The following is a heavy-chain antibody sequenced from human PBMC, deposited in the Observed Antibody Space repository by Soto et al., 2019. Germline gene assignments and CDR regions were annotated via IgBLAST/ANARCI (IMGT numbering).Heavy chain of an antibody. CDR2: MNPNSGNT. Sequence: GASVKVSCKASGYTFTSYDINWVRQATGQGLEWMGWMNPNSGNTGYAQKFQGRVTMTRNTSISTAYMELSSLRSEDTAVYYCARTGRRLDYGRYYYYYYYMDVWGKGTTVTVSS. CDR1: GYTFTSYD. V-gene: IGHV1-8*01. D-gene: IGHD4-17*01. J-gene: IGHJ6*03. CDR3: ARTGRRLDYGRYYYYYYYMDV.